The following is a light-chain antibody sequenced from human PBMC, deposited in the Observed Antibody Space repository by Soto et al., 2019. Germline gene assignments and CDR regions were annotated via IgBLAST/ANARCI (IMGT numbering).Light chain of an antibody. J-gene: IGKJ3*01. CDR3: QQYDNLPLT. Sequence: DIQMTQSPPSLSASVGDRVTITCRASQDVSNDLGWFQQKPGKAPKLLIYDASNLETGVPSRFSGSGSGTDFTFTISSLQPEDIATYYCQQYDNLPLTFGPGTKVDIK. CDR2: DAS. CDR1: QDVSND. V-gene: IGKV1-33*01.